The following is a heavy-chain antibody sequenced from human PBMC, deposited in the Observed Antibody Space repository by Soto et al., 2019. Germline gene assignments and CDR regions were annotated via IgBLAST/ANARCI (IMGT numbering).Heavy chain of an antibody. J-gene: IGHJ4*02. D-gene: IGHD1-26*01. CDR1: GGTFSSCA. V-gene: IGHV1-69*13. CDR2: IIPIFGTA. Sequence: SVKVSCKASGGTFSSCAISWVRQAPGQGLEWMGGIIPIFGTANYAQKFQGRVTITADESTSTAYMELSSLRSEDTAVYYCARPPVGATHQAGYWGQGTLVTVSS. CDR3: ARPPVGATHQAGY.